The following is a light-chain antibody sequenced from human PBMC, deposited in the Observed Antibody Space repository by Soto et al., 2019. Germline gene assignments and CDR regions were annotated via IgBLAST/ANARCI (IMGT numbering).Light chain of an antibody. CDR3: QQYGSSGT. CDR1: QSFSNNY. CDR2: GAS. V-gene: IGKV3-20*01. Sequence: EIVLTQSPGTLSLSQGERATLSCRASQSFSNNYLAWYQQKPGQAPRLLIYGASNRATGIPDRFSGSGSGTDFTLTISRLEPEDFAVYYCQQYGSSGTFGQGTKVDIK. J-gene: IGKJ1*01.